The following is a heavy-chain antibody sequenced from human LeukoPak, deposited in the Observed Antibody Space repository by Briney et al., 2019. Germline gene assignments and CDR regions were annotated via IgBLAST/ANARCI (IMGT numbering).Heavy chain of an antibody. CDR2: IYYGGNT. CDR1: GGSVSSSSYY. CDR3: ASGITGTTYYYYYMDV. J-gene: IGHJ6*03. D-gene: IGHD1-7*01. V-gene: IGHV4-39*07. Sequence: SDTLSLTCSVSGGSVSSSSYYWGWIRQPPGKGLEWLASIYYGGNTYYNPSLKSRVTISVDTSKNQFSLKLSSVTAADTAVYYCASGITGTTYYYYYMDVWGKGTTVTVSS.